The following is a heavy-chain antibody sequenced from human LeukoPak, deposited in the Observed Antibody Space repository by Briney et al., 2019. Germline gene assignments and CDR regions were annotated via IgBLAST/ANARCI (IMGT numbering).Heavy chain of an antibody. CDR3: ATYSGSSGANFDY. Sequence: ASVKVSFKASGYTFTGYYMHWVRQAPGQGLEWMGWINPNSGGTNYAQKFQGRVTMTRDTSISTAYMELSRLRSDDTAVYYCATYSGSSGANFDYWGQGTLVTVSS. CDR2: INPNSGGT. V-gene: IGHV1-2*02. CDR1: GYTFTGYY. D-gene: IGHD1-26*01. J-gene: IGHJ4*02.